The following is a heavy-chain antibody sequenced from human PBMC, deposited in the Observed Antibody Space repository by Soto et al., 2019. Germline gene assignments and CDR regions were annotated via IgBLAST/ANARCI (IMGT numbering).Heavy chain of an antibody. V-gene: IGHV1-24*01. CDR2: FDPEDGET. J-gene: IGHJ4*02. Sequence: GASVNVSCKVSGYTLTELSMHWVRQAPGKGLELMGGFDPEDGETIYAQKFQGRVTMTEGXXXXXAXMXLXXXXSEXTAVYYCATVHSSSWYYFDYWGQGTLVTVSS. D-gene: IGHD6-13*01. CDR3: ATVHSSSWYYFDY. CDR1: GYTLTELS.